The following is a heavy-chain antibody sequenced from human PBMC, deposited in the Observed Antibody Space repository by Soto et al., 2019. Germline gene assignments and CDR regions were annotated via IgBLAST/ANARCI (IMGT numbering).Heavy chain of an antibody. CDR2: IWYDGSNK. Sequence: GGSLRLSCAASGFTFSSYGMHWVRQAPGKGLEWVAVIWYDGSNKYYADSVKGRFTISRDNSKNTLYLQMNSLRAEDTAVYYCARDFGDFWSGPGVRYYFDYWGQGTLVTVSS. J-gene: IGHJ4*02. D-gene: IGHD3-3*01. CDR1: GFTFSSYG. CDR3: ARDFGDFWSGPGVRYYFDY. V-gene: IGHV3-33*01.